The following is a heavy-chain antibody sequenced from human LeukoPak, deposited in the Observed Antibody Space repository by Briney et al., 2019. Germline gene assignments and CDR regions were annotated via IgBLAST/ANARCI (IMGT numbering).Heavy chain of an antibody. CDR3: ANGYCSGGSCYSFDY. D-gene: IGHD2-15*01. J-gene: IGHJ4*02. CDR1: GGSISSSSYC. V-gene: IGHV4-39*01. CDR2: IYYNGST. Sequence: SETLSLTCTVSGGSISSSSYCWGWIRQPPGKGLEWIGSIYYNGSTYYNPSLKSRVTISVDTAKNQFSLKLSSVTAADTAVYYCANGYCSGGSCYSFDYWGQGTLVTVSS.